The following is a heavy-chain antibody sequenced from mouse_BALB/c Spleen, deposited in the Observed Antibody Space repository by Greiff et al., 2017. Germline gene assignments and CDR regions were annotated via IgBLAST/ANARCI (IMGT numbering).Heavy chain of an antibody. D-gene: IGHD2-2*01. CDR3: ARGGYQIPMDY. Sequence: VKLQESGAELMKPGASVKISCKATGYTFSSYWIEWVKQRPGHGLEWIGEILPGSGSTNYNEKFKGKATFTADTSSNTAYMQLSSLTSEDSAVYYCARGGYQIPMDYWGQGTSVTVSS. CDR1: GYTFSSYW. J-gene: IGHJ4*01. V-gene: IGHV1-9*01. CDR2: ILPGSGST.